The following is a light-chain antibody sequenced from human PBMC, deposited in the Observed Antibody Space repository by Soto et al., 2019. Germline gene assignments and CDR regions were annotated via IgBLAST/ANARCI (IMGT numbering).Light chain of an antibody. CDR1: QTISSW. CDR2: KAS. J-gene: IGKJ1*01. V-gene: IGKV1-5*03. Sequence: DIQMTQSPSTLSGSVGDRVTITCRASQTISSWLAWYQQKPGKAPKLLIYKASTLKSGVPSRFSGSGSGTELTLTISSLQPDEFATYYCQHYNSYSEAFGQGTKVELK. CDR3: QHYNSYSEA.